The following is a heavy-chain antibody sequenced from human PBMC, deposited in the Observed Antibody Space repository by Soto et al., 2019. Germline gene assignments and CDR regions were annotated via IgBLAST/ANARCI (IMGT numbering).Heavy chain of an antibody. J-gene: IGHJ5*02. CDR3: ARDQYSGYDFAL. CDR2: IPSRGRP. V-gene: IGHV4-30-4*01. Sequence: SETLSLTXSVSGASIAGGSYYWSWLRQPPGKGLEWIGYIPSRGRPFYHPSLASRSTISSDTSKNQLSLQLTSVTAADTAVYYCARDQYSGYDFALWGQGTLVTVSS. D-gene: IGHD5-12*01. CDR1: GASIAGGSYY.